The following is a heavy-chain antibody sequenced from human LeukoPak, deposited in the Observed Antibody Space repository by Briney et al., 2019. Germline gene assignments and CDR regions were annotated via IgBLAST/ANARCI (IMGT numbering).Heavy chain of an antibody. V-gene: IGHV3-7*01. Sequence: GGSLRLSCAASGFTFSSYWMSWVRQAPGKGLQWVANIKLDGSENYYVDSARGRFTISRDNAKNSVFLQMSSLRVDDTAVYYCARDAEGRRYSPQDYWGQGTLVTVSS. CDR3: ARDAEGRRYSPQDY. CDR2: IKLDGSEN. CDR1: GFTFSSYW. J-gene: IGHJ4*02. D-gene: IGHD5-18*01.